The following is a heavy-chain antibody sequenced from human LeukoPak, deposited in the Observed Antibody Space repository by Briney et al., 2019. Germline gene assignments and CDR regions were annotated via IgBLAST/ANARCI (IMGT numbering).Heavy chain of an antibody. Sequence: GGSLRLSCAASGFTFSSYGMSWVRQAPGKGMEWVSAISGSGGSTYYADSVKGRFTISRDNSKNTLYLQMNSLRAEDTAVYYCAKYGLGSGIQVWGDFGMDVWGQGTTVTVSS. CDR1: GFTFSSYG. V-gene: IGHV3-23*01. D-gene: IGHD5-18*01. J-gene: IGHJ6*02. CDR3: AKYGLGSGIQVWGDFGMDV. CDR2: ISGSGGST.